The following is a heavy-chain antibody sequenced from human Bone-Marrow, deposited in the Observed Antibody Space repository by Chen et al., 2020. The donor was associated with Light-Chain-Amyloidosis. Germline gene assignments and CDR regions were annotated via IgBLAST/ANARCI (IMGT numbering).Heavy chain of an antibody. J-gene: IGHJ5*02. CDR1: GFTFSHYA. V-gene: IGHV3-23*01. CDR3: AKDALLSVSYRETT. Sequence: EVQLLESGGGLVQPGGSLRLSCAASGFTFSHYAMRWVRQAPGKGLEWFSAISGDGATTFYADSVKGRFTISKDNSKNTLNLQMNSLRAEDSAVYYCAKDALLSVSYRETTWGQGTLVTVST. CDR2: ISGDGATT. D-gene: IGHD3-16*01.